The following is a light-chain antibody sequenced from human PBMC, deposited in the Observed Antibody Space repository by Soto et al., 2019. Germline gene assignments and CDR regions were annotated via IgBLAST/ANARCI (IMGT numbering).Light chain of an antibody. CDR1: QSVSSSY. CDR3: QQYGSSLIFT. Sequence: EIVLTQSPGTLYWSAGERATLSCRASQSVSSSYLAWYQQRPGQAPRLLIYGASGRATGIPDRFSGSGSGTDFTLTISRLEPEDFAVYYCQQYGSSLIFTFGPGTKVDIK. J-gene: IGKJ3*01. V-gene: IGKV3-20*01. CDR2: GAS.